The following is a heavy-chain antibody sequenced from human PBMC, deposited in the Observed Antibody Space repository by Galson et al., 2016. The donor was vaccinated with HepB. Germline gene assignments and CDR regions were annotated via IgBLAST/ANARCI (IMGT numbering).Heavy chain of an antibody. J-gene: IGHJ4*02. D-gene: IGHD6-13*01. CDR1: GYRFTGYF. Sequence: SVKVSCKASGYRFTGYFLHWVRQAPGQGLEWMGWISPDNGATKYAQKSQGWVTMTRDKSATTAYMELKRLKSDDTAVYYCARDSGIAGTGAGSFDFWGQGTLVTVS. CDR2: ISPDNGAT. CDR3: ARDSGIAGTGAGSFDF. V-gene: IGHV1-2*04.